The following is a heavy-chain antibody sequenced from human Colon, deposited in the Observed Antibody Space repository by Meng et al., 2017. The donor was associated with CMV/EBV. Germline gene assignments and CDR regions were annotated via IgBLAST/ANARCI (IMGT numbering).Heavy chain of an antibody. V-gene: IGHV1-2*06. Sequence: SCRATGYNVRDFWIHWVRQAHGQGLEWLGRVNPNNGATNYAQKFQDRVTLTTDASITTAYMELSGLKSDDTALYYCSLLTMVRGVNPDWGQGTLVTVSS. CDR1: GYNVRDFW. CDR2: VNPNNGAT. CDR3: SLLTMVRGVNPD. D-gene: IGHD3-10*01. J-gene: IGHJ4*02.